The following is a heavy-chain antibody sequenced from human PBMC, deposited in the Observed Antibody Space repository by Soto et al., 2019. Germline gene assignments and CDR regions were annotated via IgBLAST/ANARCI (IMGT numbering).Heavy chain of an antibody. CDR1: GYTFTSYD. J-gene: IGHJ3*02. CDR2: MNPNSGNT. D-gene: IGHD3-22*01. V-gene: IGHV1-8*01. CDR3: AGRSSYHSSGPDAFDI. Sequence: GSSVKVSCKASGYTFTSYDINWVRQATGQGLEWMGWMNPNSGNTGYAQKFQGRVTMTRNTSISTAYMELSSLRSEDTAVYYCAGRSSYHSSGPDAFDIWVQRTMVTVS.